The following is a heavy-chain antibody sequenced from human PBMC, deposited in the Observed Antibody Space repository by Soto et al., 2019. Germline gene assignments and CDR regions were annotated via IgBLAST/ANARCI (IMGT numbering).Heavy chain of an antibody. J-gene: IGHJ4*02. CDR1: GHPLSELY. Sequence: GASVKVSCKVSGHPLSELYMHWVRQAAGKGLEWMGGFDPEHAATVYGQAFQGRVTMPEDTSTDTVYMELSSLRSDDTAVYYCLTGEYDSSSYRPPEFDSWGQGTLGTVS. CDR3: LTGEYDSSSYRPPEFDS. CDR2: FDPEHAAT. V-gene: IGHV1-24*01. D-gene: IGHD3-22*01.